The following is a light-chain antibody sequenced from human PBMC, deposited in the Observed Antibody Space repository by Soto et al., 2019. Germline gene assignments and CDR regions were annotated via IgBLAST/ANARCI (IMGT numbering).Light chain of an antibody. CDR3: QQYSSYSAWT. CDR1: QSISNW. Sequence: DIQMTQSPSTLPASVGDRVTITCRASQSISNWLAWYQQKPGTAPKLLIYDASSLQSGVPPRFSGSGSGTEFTLTIRSLQPDDIATYYCQQYSSYSAWTFGEGTKVDIK. V-gene: IGKV1-5*01. J-gene: IGKJ1*01. CDR2: DAS.